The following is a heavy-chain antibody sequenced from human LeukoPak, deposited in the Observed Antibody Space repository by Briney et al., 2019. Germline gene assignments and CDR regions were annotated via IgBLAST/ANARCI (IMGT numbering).Heavy chain of an antibody. D-gene: IGHD6-19*01. CDR3: ARVSPVAGTGLADGFDI. CDR2: IFVSGST. V-gene: IGHV4-4*07. Sequence: SETLSHTCTVSDDSISSFYWSWLRQPAGKGLEWIGRIFVSGSTNYSPSLQSRVTMSVDTSRNQLSLNLSSVTAADTAVYYCARVSPVAGTGLADGFDIWGPGTKVTVSS. CDR1: DDSISSFY. J-gene: IGHJ3*02.